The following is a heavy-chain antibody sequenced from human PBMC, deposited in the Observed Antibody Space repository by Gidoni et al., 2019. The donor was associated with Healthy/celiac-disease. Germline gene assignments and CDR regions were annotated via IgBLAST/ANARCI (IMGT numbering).Heavy chain of an antibody. CDR3: TTAFYLIKGNSGWFDP. CDR2: IKSKTDGGTT. J-gene: IGHJ5*02. CDR1: GFTFSNAW. Sequence: EVQLVESGGGLVKPGGSLRLSCAASGFTFSNAWMSWGRQAPGKGLEWVGRIKSKTDGGTTDYAAPVKGRFTISRDDSKNTLYLQMNSLKTEDTAVYYCTTAFYLIKGNSGWFDPWGQGTLVTVSS. D-gene: IGHD3-10*01. V-gene: IGHV3-15*01.